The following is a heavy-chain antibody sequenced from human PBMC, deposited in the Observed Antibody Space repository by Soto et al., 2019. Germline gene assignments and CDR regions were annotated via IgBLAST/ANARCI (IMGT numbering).Heavy chain of an antibody. V-gene: IGHV3-23*01. D-gene: IGHD6-6*01. CDR3: AKGPEQLVHGVFDY. Sequence: EVPLLESGGGFVQPGVSLRLSGAASGFTLGTYVMSWVRQAPGTGLEWVSGIDSGGGGTYYADSVKGRFTISRDNSKNSLSLQMNGMRAEDTALFYCAKGPEQLVHGVFDYWGQGTLVNVSS. CDR2: IDSGGGGT. J-gene: IGHJ4*02. CDR1: GFTLGTYV.